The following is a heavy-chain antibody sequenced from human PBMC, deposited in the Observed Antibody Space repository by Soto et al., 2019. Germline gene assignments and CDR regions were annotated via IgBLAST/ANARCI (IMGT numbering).Heavy chain of an antibody. CDR1: GFTFSSYS. J-gene: IGHJ6*03. CDR3: ATPRERGGKLAYYMDV. Sequence: GGSLRLSCAASGFTFSSYSMNWVRQAPGKGLEWVSSISSSSSYIYYADSVKGRFTISRDNAKNSLYLQMNSLRAEDTAVYYCATPRERGGKLAYYMDVWGKGTTVTVSS. V-gene: IGHV3-21*01. D-gene: IGHD6-6*01. CDR2: ISSSSSYI.